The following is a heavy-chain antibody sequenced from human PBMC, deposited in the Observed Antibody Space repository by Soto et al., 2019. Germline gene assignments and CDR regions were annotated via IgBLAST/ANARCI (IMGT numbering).Heavy chain of an antibody. V-gene: IGHV4-30-4*01. Sequence: SETLSLTCTVSGGSISSGDYYWSWIRQPPGKGLEWIGYIYYSGSTYYNPSLKSRVTISVDTSKNQFSLKLSSVTAADTAVYYCARVPYDSSGYYYDYWGQGTLVTVSS. CDR1: GGSISSGDYY. D-gene: IGHD3-22*01. J-gene: IGHJ4*02. CDR2: IYYSGST. CDR3: ARVPYDSSGYYYDY.